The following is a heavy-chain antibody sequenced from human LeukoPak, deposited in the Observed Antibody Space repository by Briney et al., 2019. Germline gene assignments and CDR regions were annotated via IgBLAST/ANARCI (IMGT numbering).Heavy chain of an antibody. D-gene: IGHD1-26*01. Sequence: GGSLRLSCAASGFTFSSYGMHWVRQAPGKGLEWVAVISYGGSNKYYADSVKGRFTISRDNSKNTLYLQMNSLRAEDTAVYYCASWWEPNLYWGQGTLVTVSS. CDR3: ASWWEPNLY. J-gene: IGHJ4*02. CDR2: ISYGGSNK. V-gene: IGHV3-30*03. CDR1: GFTFSSYG.